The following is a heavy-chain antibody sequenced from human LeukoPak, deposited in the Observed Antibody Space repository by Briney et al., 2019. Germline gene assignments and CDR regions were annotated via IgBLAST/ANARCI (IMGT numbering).Heavy chain of an antibody. CDR3: AKDRELLWSGELNPHQTHMFDY. J-gene: IGHJ4*02. CDR2: IKQDGSEK. CDR1: GFTFSSYW. D-gene: IGHD3-10*01. V-gene: IGHV3-7*01. Sequence: PGGSLRLSCAASGFTFSSYWMSWVRQAPGKGLEWVANIKQDGSEKYYVDSVKGRFTISRDNAKNSLYLQMNSLRAEDTAVYYCAKDRELLWSGELNPHQTHMFDYWGQGTLVTVSS.